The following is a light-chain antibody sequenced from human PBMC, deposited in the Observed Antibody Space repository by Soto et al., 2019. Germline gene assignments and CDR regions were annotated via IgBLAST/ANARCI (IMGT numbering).Light chain of an antibody. CDR1: QSVGHN. J-gene: IGKJ1*01. CDR2: GAS. Sequence: DIVMTQSPVTLSVSPGDRATLSCRASQSVGHNLAWFQQKPGQAPRLLIYGASAGATGIPDRFSGSGFGTEFTLTISSLQSEDLAVYYCQQYNNWSRTFGQGTKVEMK. CDR3: QQYNNWSRT. V-gene: IGKV3-15*01.